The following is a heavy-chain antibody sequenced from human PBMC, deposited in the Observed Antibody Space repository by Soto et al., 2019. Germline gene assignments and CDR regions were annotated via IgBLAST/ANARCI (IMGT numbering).Heavy chain of an antibody. CDR2: IYYSGST. V-gene: IGHV4-31*03. D-gene: IGHD5-18*01. J-gene: IGHJ4*02. CDR3: ARERPVGDLWIQLNYFDY. Sequence: PSETLSLTCTVSGDSISSGGFYWSWIRQHPGKGLEWIGYIYYSGSTHYNPSLKSRVIMSVDTSKNQFSLKLFSVTAADTAVYYCARERPVGDLWIQLNYFDYWGQGTLVTVSS. CDR1: GDSISSGGFY.